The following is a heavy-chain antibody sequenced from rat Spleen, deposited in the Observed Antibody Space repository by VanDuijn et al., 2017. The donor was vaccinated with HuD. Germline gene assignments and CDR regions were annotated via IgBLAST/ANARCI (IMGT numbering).Heavy chain of an antibody. D-gene: IGHD4-2*01. J-gene: IGHJ2*01. CDR1: GFTFSNYG. V-gene: IGHV5-19*01. Sequence: EVQLVESGGGLVQPGRSLKLSCAASGFTFSNYGMHWIRQAPGKGLEWIASITHTDGSTYYPDSVEGRFTVSRDNAKSTLYLQMDSLRSEDTATYYCTRENWRPDYWGQGVMVTVSS. CDR2: ITHTDGST. CDR3: TRENWRPDY.